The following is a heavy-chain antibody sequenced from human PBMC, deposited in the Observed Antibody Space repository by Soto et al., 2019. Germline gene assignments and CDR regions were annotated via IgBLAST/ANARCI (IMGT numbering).Heavy chain of an antibody. Sequence: SETLSLTCTVSGGSISSGDYYWSWIRQPPGKGLEWIGYIYYSGSTYYNPSLKSRVTISVDTSKNQFSLKLSSVTAADTAVYYCARGSYYYDSSGYYHYWCQGTLVTVSS. D-gene: IGHD3-22*01. CDR3: ARGSYYYDSSGYYHY. CDR1: GGSISSGDYY. V-gene: IGHV4-30-4*01. J-gene: IGHJ4*02. CDR2: IYYSGST.